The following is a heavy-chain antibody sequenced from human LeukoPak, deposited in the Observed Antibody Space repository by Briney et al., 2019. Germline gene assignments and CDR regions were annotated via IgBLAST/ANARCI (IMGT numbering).Heavy chain of an antibody. D-gene: IGHD1-7*01. CDR2: IIPIFGTA. CDR3: ARGELELNWSDP. CDR1: GGTFSSYA. V-gene: IGHV1-69*06. J-gene: IGHJ5*02. Sequence: ASVKVSCKASGGTFSSYAISWVRQAPGQGLEWMGRIIPIFGTANYAQKFQGRVTITADKSTSTAYMELSSLRSEDTAVYYCARGELELNWSDPWGQGTLVTVSS.